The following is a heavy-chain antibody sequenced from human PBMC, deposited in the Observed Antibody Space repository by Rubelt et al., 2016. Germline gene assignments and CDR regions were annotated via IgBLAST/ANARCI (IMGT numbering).Heavy chain of an antibody. CDR3: ARVNYDFWSGYYSGTDY. D-gene: IGHD3-3*01. CDR1: GFTFSSYW. V-gene: IGHV3-7*04. CDR2: IKQDGSEK. J-gene: IGHJ4*02. Sequence: EVQLVESGGGLVQPGGSLRLSCAASGFTFSSYWMSWVRQAPGKGLEWVANIKQDGSEKYYVDSVTGRFTISRANAKNSLYLQMNSLRAEDTAVYYGARVNYDFWSGYYSGTDYWGQGTLVTVSS.